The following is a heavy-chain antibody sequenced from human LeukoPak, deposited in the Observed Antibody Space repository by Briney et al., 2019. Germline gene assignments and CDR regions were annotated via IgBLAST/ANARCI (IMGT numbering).Heavy chain of an antibody. CDR2: IWYDGSNK. Sequence: GRSLRLSCAASGFSFSTSGMHWVRQAPGKGLEWVAVIWYDGSNKHYAESVKGRFSISRDNSKSTLYLQMNSLRAEDTAVYYCARARGVSTGYRPIDYWGQGTLVTVSS. CDR1: GFSFSTSG. CDR3: ARARGVSTGYRPIDY. D-gene: IGHD3-22*01. J-gene: IGHJ4*02. V-gene: IGHV3-33*01.